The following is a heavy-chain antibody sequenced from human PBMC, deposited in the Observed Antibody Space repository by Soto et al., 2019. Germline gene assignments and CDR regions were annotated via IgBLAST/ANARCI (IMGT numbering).Heavy chain of an antibody. J-gene: IGHJ4*02. CDR2: IIPIFGTA. CDR3: ASRYCSGGSCYREGFDY. V-gene: IGHV1-69*01. D-gene: IGHD2-15*01. Sequence: VQLLESGGGLVQPGGSLRLSCAASGFTFSSYAISWVRQAPGQGLEWMGGIIPIFGTANYAQKFQGRVTITADESTSTAYMELSSLRSEDTAVYYCASRYCSGGSCYREGFDYWGQGTLVTVSS. CDR1: GFTFSSYA.